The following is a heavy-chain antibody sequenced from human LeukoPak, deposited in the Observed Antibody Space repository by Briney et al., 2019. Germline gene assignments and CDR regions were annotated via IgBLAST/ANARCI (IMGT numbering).Heavy chain of an antibody. CDR1: GYTFTSYD. V-gene: IGHV1-69*05. J-gene: IGHJ4*02. D-gene: IGHD1-26*01. Sequence: GASVKVSCKASGYTFTSYDISWVRQAPGQGREWMGGIIPIFGTANYAQKFQGRVTITTDESTSTAYMELSSLRSEDTAVYYCACGAIKTSIVGATKYWGQGTLVTVSS. CDR2: IIPIFGTA. CDR3: ACGAIKTSIVGATKY.